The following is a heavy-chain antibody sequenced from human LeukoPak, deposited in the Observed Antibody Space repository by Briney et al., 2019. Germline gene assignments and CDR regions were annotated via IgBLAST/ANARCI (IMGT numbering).Heavy chain of an antibody. CDR3: TRENYVPDS. Sequence: GGSLLLSCAASGFTFSSYSMNWVRQAPGKGLEWVASISDGGWATYYVDSVRGRFTISRDDARNSLFLQMNGLRADDTAVYYCTRENYVPDSWGQGTLVTVSS. CDR2: ISDGGWAT. D-gene: IGHD3-10*02. J-gene: IGHJ5*02. V-gene: IGHV3-7*03. CDR1: GFTFSSYS.